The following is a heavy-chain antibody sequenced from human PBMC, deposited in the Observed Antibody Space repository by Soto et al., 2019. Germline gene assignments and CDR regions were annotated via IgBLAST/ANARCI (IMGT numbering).Heavy chain of an antibody. CDR3: RPRPGGGGY. CDR1: GFTVSNNY. CDR2: IYSGGYT. V-gene: IGHV3-53*01. Sequence: EVQLVESGGGLIQPGGSLRLSCAVSGFTVSNNYMSWVRQAPGKGLEGVSVIYSGGYTAYGDSVKGRFTISRDNSKNTLYLKRKSLGPGAPAVYSGRPRPGGGGYWGQGTLVTVSS. D-gene: IGHD6-6*01. J-gene: IGHJ4*02.